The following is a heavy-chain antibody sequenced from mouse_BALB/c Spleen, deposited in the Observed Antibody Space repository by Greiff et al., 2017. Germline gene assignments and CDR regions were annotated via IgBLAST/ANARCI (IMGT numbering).Heavy chain of an antibody. J-gene: IGHJ4*01. CDR2: ISTYYGDA. D-gene: IGHD2-14*01. CDR1: GYTFTDYA. CDR3: SRHMYDAAPMDY. Sequence: QVQLKESGAELVRPGVSVKISCKGSGYTFTDYAMHWVKQSHAKSLEWIGVISTYYGDASYNQKFKGKATMTVDKSSSTAYMELARLTSEDSAIYYCSRHMYDAAPMDYWGQGTSVTVSS. V-gene: IGHV1S137*01.